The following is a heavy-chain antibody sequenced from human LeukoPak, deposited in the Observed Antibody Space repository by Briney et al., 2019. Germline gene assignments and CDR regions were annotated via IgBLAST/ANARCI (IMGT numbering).Heavy chain of an antibody. CDR1: GYTFTGYY. V-gene: IGHV1-2*02. CDR3: ASDGQGYYDSSGYHPRAFDI. Sequence: ASVKVSCKASGYTFTGYYMRWVRQAPGQGLEWMGWINPNSGGTNYAQKFQGRVTMTRDTSISTAYMELSRLRSDDTAVYYCASDGQGYYDSSGYHPRAFDIWGQGTMVTVSS. CDR2: INPNSGGT. J-gene: IGHJ3*02. D-gene: IGHD3-22*01.